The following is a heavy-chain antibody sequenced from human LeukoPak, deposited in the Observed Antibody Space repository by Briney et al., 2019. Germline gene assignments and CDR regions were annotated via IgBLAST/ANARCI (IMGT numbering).Heavy chain of an antibody. CDR3: ARHRGSYWPFDY. CDR1: GYSISSGYY. CDR2: IYHSGST. J-gene: IGHJ4*02. Sequence: SETLSLTCTVSGYSISSGYYWGWIRQPPGKGLEWIGSIYHSGSTNYNPSLKSRVTISVDTSKNQFSLKLSSVTAADTAVYYCARHRGSYWPFDYWGQGTLVTVSS. D-gene: IGHD1-26*01. V-gene: IGHV4-38-2*02.